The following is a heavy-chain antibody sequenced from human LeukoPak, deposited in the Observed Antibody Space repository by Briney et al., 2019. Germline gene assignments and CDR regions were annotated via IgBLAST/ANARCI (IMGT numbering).Heavy chain of an antibody. CDR3: ARSIWFGELLPDY. CDR1: GGSISSSY. J-gene: IGHJ4*02. V-gene: IGHV4-59*08. D-gene: IGHD3-10*01. CDR2: IYDSGSP. Sequence: SETLSLTCTVSGGSISSSYWSWIRQPPGKGLVWIGYIYDSGSPNYNPSLKSRVTISVDTSKNQFSLKLSSVTAADTAVYYCARSIWFGELLPDYWGQGTRVTVSS.